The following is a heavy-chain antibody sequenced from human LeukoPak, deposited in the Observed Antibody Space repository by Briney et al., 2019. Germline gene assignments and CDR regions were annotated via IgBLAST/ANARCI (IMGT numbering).Heavy chain of an antibody. J-gene: IGHJ5*02. D-gene: IGHD1-1*01. V-gene: IGHV1-18*01. CDR1: GYRFSSVG. CDR3: VRDNWNEFDP. CDR2: VSTYNSET. Sequence: ASVKVSCKASGYRFSSVGISWVRQAPGQGLEWIGWVSTYNSETNYAPKFQARVTMTKDTSTSTVFLEIWSLRADDTAVYYCVRDNWNEFDPWGQGTLVTVSS.